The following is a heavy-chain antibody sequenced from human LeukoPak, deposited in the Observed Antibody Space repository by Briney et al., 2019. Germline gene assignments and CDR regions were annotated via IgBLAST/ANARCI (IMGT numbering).Heavy chain of an antibody. CDR3: AKDWDYYYDSSGYDPGGY. CDR1: GFTFSSYA. CDR2: ISGSGGST. D-gene: IGHD3-22*01. Sequence: GGSLRLSCAASGFTFSSYAMSWVRQAPGKGLEWVSAISGSGGSTYYADSVKGRFTISRDNSKNTLYLQMNSLRAEDTAVYYCAKDWDYYYDSSGYDPGGYWGQGTLVTVSS. V-gene: IGHV3-23*01. J-gene: IGHJ4*02.